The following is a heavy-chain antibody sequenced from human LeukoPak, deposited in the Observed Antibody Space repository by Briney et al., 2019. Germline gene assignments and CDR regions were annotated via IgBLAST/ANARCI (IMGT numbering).Heavy chain of an antibody. CDR1: GDSISSYY. V-gene: IGHV4-59*12. J-gene: IGHJ4*02. Sequence: PSETLSLTCTVSGDSISSYYWSWIRQPPGKGLEWIGYIYHSGSTYYNPSLKSRVTISVDRSKNQFSLKLSSVTAADTAVYYCARDRCSSTSCYLDYWGQGTLVTVSS. CDR2: IYHSGST. D-gene: IGHD2-2*01. CDR3: ARDRCSSTSCYLDY.